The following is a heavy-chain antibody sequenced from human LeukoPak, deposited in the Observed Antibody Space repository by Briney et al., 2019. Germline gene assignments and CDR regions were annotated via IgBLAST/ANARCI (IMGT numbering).Heavy chain of an antibody. V-gene: IGHV3-53*01. J-gene: IGHJ2*01. Sequence: PGGSLRPSFSASRVTLSSNHMNWVRQAPGKGLEWVSLIYSGGTTYYADSVKGRFTISRDSSKNTLYLQMSSLTAEDTAVYYCASLPNWYFDLWGRGTLVTVSS. CDR3: ASLPNWYFDL. CDR2: IYSGGTT. CDR1: RVTLSSNH.